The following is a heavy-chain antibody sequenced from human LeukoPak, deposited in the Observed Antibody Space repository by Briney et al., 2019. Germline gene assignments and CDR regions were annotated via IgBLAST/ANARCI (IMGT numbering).Heavy chain of an antibody. V-gene: IGHV3-11*01. CDR1: GFTFSDYY. D-gene: IGHD1-26*01. CDR3: ARDYRSTFDY. J-gene: IGHJ4*02. CDR2: ISSSGTTI. Sequence: GGSLRLSCAASGFTFSDYYMSWIRQAPRKGLEWVSYISSSGTTISYTDSVKGRFTISRDNAKNSLYLQMNSLRAEDTAVYYCARDYRSTFDYWGQGTLVTVSS.